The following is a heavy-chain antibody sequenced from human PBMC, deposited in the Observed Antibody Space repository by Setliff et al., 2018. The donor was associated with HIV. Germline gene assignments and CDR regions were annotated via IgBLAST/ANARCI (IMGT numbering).Heavy chain of an antibody. V-gene: IGHV3-11*04. D-gene: IGHD2-15*01. CDR1: GFTFSDYY. CDR2: ISSSGTTT. CDR3: ARDPALGCSGATCYPGAFDM. Sequence: PGGSLRLSCAGSGSGGSGFTFSDYYMSWVRQAPGKGLEWLSYISSSGTTTYYADSVKGRFTISRDNAKNSVLLQMNSLRAEDTAVYYCARDPALGCSGATCYPGAFDMWGQGTMVTVSS. J-gene: IGHJ3*02.